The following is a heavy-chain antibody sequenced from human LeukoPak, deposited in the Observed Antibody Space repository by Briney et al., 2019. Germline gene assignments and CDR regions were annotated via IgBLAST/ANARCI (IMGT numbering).Heavy chain of an antibody. CDR3: AKGGEWLYYFDY. J-gene: IGHJ4*02. CDR1: GFTFSTYA. CDR2: ISGSGGST. V-gene: IGHV3-23*01. Sequence: PGRSLRLSCAASGFTFSTYAMSWVRQAPGKGLEWVSAISGSGGSTYYADSVKGRFTISRDNSKNTLYLQMNSLRAEDTAVYYCAKGGEWLYYFDYWGQGTLVTVSS. D-gene: IGHD6-19*01.